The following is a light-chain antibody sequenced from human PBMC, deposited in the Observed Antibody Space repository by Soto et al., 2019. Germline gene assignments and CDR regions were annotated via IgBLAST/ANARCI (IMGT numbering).Light chain of an antibody. V-gene: IGKV3-20*01. CDR3: QQYGSSST. Sequence: EIVLTQSPGTLSLSPGERATLSCRASQSVSSRYXAWYQQKPGQAPRLLXXGAXGRATGIPDXFSGXGSGTDXXXXXXXLEPEDFAVYYCQQYGSSSTFGGGTKVEIK. CDR1: QSVSSRY. CDR2: GAX. J-gene: IGKJ4*01.